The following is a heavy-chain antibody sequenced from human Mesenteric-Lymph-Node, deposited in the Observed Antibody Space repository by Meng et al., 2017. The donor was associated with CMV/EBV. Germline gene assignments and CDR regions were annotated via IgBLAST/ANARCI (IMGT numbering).Heavy chain of an antibody. CDR3: ARGSSYDILTGYFDY. J-gene: IGHJ4*02. D-gene: IGHD3-9*01. CDR2: INHSGST. CDR1: GGSFSGYY. Sequence: GQLPQGGEGLLRPSETLAGTCAVYGGSFSGYYWNWIRQSPEKGLEWIGEINHSGSTTYNPSFTSRIIISVDTSTNQISLNMSSVTAADTAVYYCARGSSYDILTGYFDYWGQGALVTVSS. V-gene: IGHV4-34*01.